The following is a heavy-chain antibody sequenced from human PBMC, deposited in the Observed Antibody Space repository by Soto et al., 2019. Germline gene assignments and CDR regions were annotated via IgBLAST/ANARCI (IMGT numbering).Heavy chain of an antibody. Sequence: GGSLRLSCAASGFPFSTSAMNWVRQAPGKGLEWVSIISGTSDAVYYAESVKGRFTSSRDNSRNTLSLQMNSLRAEDTAVYYCARGPSSLARFDYWGQGILVTVSS. CDR1: GFPFSTSA. D-gene: IGHD2-2*01. J-gene: IGHJ4*02. CDR2: ISGTSDAV. CDR3: ARGPSSLARFDY. V-gene: IGHV3-23*01.